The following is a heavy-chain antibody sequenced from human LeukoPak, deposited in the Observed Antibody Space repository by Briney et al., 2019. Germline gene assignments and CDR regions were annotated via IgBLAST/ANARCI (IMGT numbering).Heavy chain of an antibody. Sequence: ASVKVSCKASGYTFTGYYMHWVRQAPGKGLEWMGGFDPQDGETIYAQKFQGRVTMTEDTSTDTAYMELSSLRSEDTAVYYCATGHIVVVTATQAEYFQHWGQGTLVTVSS. CDR3: ATGHIVVVTATQAEYFQH. V-gene: IGHV1-24*01. D-gene: IGHD2-21*02. CDR2: FDPQDGET. J-gene: IGHJ1*01. CDR1: GYTFTGYY.